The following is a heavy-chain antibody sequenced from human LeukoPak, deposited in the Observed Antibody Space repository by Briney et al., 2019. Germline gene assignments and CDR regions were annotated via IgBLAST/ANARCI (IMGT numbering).Heavy chain of an antibody. Sequence: ASVKVSCKASGYTFTSYDINWVRQATGQGLEWMGWMNPNSGNTGYAQKFQGRVTMTRNTSISTAYMELSSLRSEDTAVYYCARGRPLYNWFDPWGQGTLVTVSP. CDR3: ARGRPLYNWFDP. J-gene: IGHJ5*02. CDR2: MNPNSGNT. CDR1: GYTFTSYD. V-gene: IGHV1-8*01.